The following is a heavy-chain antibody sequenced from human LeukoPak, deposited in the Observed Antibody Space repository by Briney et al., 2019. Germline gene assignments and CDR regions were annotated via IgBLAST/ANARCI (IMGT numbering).Heavy chain of an antibody. D-gene: IGHD6-19*01. Sequence: SVKVSCKASGFTFTSFAMQWVRQARGQRLEWIGWIVVGSGNTNYAQKFQERVTITRDMSTSTAYMELSSLRSEGTAVYYCAASRGWSDDYDYWGQGTLVTVSS. CDR1: GFTFTSFA. CDR2: IVVGSGNT. J-gene: IGHJ4*02. V-gene: IGHV1-58*02. CDR3: AASRGWSDDYDY.